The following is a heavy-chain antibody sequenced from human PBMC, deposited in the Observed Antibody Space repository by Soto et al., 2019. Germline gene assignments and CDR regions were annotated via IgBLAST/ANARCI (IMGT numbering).Heavy chain of an antibody. CDR2: ISYDGSNK. CDR1: GFTFSSYG. Sequence: PGGSIRLSCAASGFTFSSYGMHWVRQAPGKGLEWVAVISYDGSNKYYADSVKGRFTISRDNSKNTLYLQMNSLRAEDTAVYYCAKDRPSGSRPYYHGMDVWGQGTTVTVSS. CDR3: AKDRPSGSRPYYHGMDV. J-gene: IGHJ6*02. V-gene: IGHV3-30*18. D-gene: IGHD1-26*01.